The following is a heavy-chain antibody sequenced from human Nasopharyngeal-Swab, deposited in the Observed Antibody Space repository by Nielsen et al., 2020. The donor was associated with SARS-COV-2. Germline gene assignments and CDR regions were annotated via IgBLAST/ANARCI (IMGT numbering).Heavy chain of an antibody. D-gene: IGHD5-12*01. V-gene: IGHV5-51*01. CDR2: IYPRDSDT. CDR1: GYRFTSYW. Sequence: GESLKISCKGSGYRFTSYWIAWVRQMPGKGLEWMGIIYPRDSDTRYSPSFQGQVTISADKSISTAYLQWSSLKASDNAMYYCVRPEGVATSFKYYFQYGMDVWGQGTMVTVPS. J-gene: IGHJ6*02. CDR3: VRPEGVATSFKYYFQYGMDV.